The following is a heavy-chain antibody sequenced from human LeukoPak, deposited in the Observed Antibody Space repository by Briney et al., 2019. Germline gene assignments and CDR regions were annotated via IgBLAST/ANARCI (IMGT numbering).Heavy chain of an antibody. V-gene: IGHV3-23*01. CDR1: GFTFSSYA. CDR3: ASCFSDFWSGPRRPYYYYMDV. D-gene: IGHD3-3*01. Sequence: PGGSLRLSCAASGFTFSSYAMSWVRQAPGKGLEWVSAISGSGITTYSADSVKGRFTISRDNSKNTLYLQMNSLRAEDTAVYYCASCFSDFWSGPRRPYYYYMDVWGKGTTVTVSS. J-gene: IGHJ6*03. CDR2: ISGSGITT.